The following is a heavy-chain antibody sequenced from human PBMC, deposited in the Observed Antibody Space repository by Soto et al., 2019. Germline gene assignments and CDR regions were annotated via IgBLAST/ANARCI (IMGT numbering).Heavy chain of an antibody. D-gene: IGHD2-8*01. CDR1: GGSVSNSNYY. J-gene: IGHJ4*02. Sequence: SETLSLTCTVSGGSVSNSNYYWGWIRQSPGKGLEWIGSVYYRGRSYSKSSVKSRVTISVDTSKNQFSLNLNSVTASDTAVYYCVSQRTSVLTQAYFDYWGPGALITVSS. V-gene: IGHV4-39*01. CDR2: VYYRGRS. CDR3: VSQRTSVLTQAYFDY.